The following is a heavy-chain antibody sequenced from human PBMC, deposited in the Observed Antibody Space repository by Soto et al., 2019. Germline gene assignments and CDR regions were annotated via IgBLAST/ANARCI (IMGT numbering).Heavy chain of an antibody. V-gene: IGHV1-46*01. Sequence: ASVKVSCKASGDTLTSYSMHWVRQAPGQGLEWMGIINPSSGRTSYAQNFQGRVTMTSDTSTSIVYMEMSSLKSEDTAVYYCARDHNFGFILYAMDVWGQGTTVTVSS. CDR3: ARDHNFGFILYAMDV. J-gene: IGHJ6*02. CDR1: GDTLTSYS. D-gene: IGHD2-15*01. CDR2: INPSSGRT.